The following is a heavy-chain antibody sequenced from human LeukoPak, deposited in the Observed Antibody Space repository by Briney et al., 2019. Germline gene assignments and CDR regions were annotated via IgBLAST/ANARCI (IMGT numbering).Heavy chain of an antibody. Sequence: GSLRLSCAASGFTFSDYSMNWVRQAPGKGLEWVSYISSSSSTIYYADSVKGRFTISRDNAKNSLYLQMNSLRAEDTAVYYCARDGFVVVAASGYYYYMDVWGKGTTVTVSS. V-gene: IGHV3-48*04. CDR3: ARDGFVVVAASGYYYYMDV. CDR2: ISSSSSTI. J-gene: IGHJ6*03. D-gene: IGHD2-15*01. CDR1: GFTFSDYS.